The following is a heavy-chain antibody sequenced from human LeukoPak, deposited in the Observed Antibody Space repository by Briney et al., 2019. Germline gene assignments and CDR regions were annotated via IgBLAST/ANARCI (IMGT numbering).Heavy chain of an antibody. J-gene: IGHJ4*02. D-gene: IGHD2-2*01. CDR2: ISGSGGST. CDR1: GFTFSSYA. CDR3: AWGVVPAAIGY. Sequence: PGGSLRLSCAPSGFTFSSYAMSWVRQAPGKGLEWVAAISGSGGSTYYADSVKGRFTISRDNSKNTLYLQMNSLRAEDTAVYYCAWGVVPAAIGYWGQGTLVTVSS. V-gene: IGHV3-23*01.